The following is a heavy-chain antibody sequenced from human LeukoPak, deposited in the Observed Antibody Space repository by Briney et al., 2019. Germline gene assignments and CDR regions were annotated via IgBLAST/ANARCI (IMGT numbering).Heavy chain of an antibody. CDR2: IVGSGGST. CDR3: SKWGDYDVLTGYYDSDF. Sequence: PGGSLRLSCAASGVTFSNYAMSWVRQAPGKGLEWDSAIVGSGGSTYYADSVKGRFTISRDNSKNTLILQMNSLRVEDTALYYCSKWGDYDVLTGYYDSDFWGQGTLVTVSS. CDR1: GVTFSNYA. J-gene: IGHJ4*02. D-gene: IGHD3-9*01. V-gene: IGHV3-23*01.